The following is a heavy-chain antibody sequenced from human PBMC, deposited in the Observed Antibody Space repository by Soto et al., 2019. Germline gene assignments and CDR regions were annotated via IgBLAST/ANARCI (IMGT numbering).Heavy chain of an antibody. CDR2: ISAYNGNT. Sequence: QVQLVQSGAEVKKPGASVKVSCKASGYTFTSYGISWVRQAPGQGLEWMGWISAYNGNTNYAQKLQGRVTMTTDTSTSTAYMELRSLRSDDTAVYYCAFRTGYCSGGSCYWNWFDRWGQGTLVTVSS. CDR1: GYTFTSYG. CDR3: AFRTGYCSGGSCYWNWFDR. V-gene: IGHV1-18*01. D-gene: IGHD2-15*01. J-gene: IGHJ5*02.